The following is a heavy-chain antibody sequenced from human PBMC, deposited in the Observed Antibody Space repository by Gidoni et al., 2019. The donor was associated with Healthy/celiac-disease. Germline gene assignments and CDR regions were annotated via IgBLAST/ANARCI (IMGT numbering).Heavy chain of an antibody. CDR2: SYSGGST. D-gene: IGHD3-22*01. V-gene: IGHV3-53*01. CDR1: GFPVSSNY. Sequence: EVQLVESGGGLLQPGGSLRLSCAASGFPVSSNYMSWVRQAPGKGLEWVAVSYSGGSTYYADSVKGRVTISRDNSKNTLYLQMNSLRAEDTAVYYCARDYYDSSGYYADAFDIWGQGTMVTVSS. CDR3: ARDYYDSSGYYADAFDI. J-gene: IGHJ3*02.